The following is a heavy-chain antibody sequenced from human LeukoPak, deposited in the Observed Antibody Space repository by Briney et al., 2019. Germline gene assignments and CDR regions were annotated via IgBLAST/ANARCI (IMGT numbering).Heavy chain of an antibody. CDR1: GGSISSYY. D-gene: IGHD6-13*01. CDR2: IYTSGST. J-gene: IGHJ4*02. V-gene: IGHV4-4*07. Sequence: SETLSLTCTVSGGSISSYYWSWIRQPVGKGLEWIGRIYTSGSTNYNPSLKSRVTMSVDTSKNQFSLKLSSVTAADTAVYYCARDPGGRSSSWAFDYWGQGTLVTVSS. CDR3: ARDPGGRSSSWAFDY.